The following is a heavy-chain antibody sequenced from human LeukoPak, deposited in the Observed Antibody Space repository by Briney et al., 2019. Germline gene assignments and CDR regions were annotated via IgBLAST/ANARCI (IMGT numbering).Heavy chain of an antibody. J-gene: IGHJ5*01. CDR1: GLTFSSYA. CDR3: ENPVHYLPQTWFDS. V-gene: IGHV3-23*01. Sequence: PGGSLRLSCSASGLTFSSYAMSWVRQDPGKGREWVSALSGSGGSIYYADTVKGRFTISRASSKYTLYLQMNSLRAEAAAVYYVENPVHYLPQTWFDSWGQGTLVTVSS. D-gene: IGHD1-14*01. CDR2: LSGSGGSI.